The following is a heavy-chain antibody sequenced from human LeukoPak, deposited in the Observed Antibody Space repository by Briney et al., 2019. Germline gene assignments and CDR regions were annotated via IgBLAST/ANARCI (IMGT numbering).Heavy chain of an antibody. V-gene: IGHV3-7*01. D-gene: IGHD3-3*01. CDR2: IKQDGSEK. J-gene: IGHJ4*02. CDR1: GFTFSSYW. Sequence: GGSLRLSCAASGFTFSSYWMSWVRQAPGKGLEWVANIKQDGSEKYYVDSVKGRFTISRDNAKNSLYLQMNSLRAEDTAVYYCARGPTIFGVVIVPDYWGQGTLVTVSS. CDR3: ARGPTIFGVVIVPDY.